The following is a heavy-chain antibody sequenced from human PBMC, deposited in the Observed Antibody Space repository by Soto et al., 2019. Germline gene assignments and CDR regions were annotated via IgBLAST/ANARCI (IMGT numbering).Heavy chain of an antibody. D-gene: IGHD3-22*01. CDR2: IYYSGST. J-gene: IGHJ6*02. CDR3: ARAYDSSGYYYDYYGMDV. Sequence: SETLSLTCTVSGGSISSYYWSWIRQPPGKGLEWIGYIYYSGSTNYNPSLKSRVTISVDTSKNQFSLKLSSVTAADTAVYYCARAYDSSGYYYDYYGMDVWGQGTTVTVSS. CDR1: GGSISSYY. V-gene: IGHV4-59*01.